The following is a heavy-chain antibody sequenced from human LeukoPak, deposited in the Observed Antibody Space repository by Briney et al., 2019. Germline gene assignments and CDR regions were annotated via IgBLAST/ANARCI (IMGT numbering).Heavy chain of an antibody. CDR3: ARDLVYTRDGDNSGGYY. V-gene: IGHV1-18*01. CDR1: GYTFTSYG. D-gene: IGHD4-23*01. CDR2: ISAYNGNT. Sequence: ASVKVSCKASGYTFTSYGISWVRQAPGQGLEWMGWISAYNGNTNYAQKLQGRVTMTTDTSTSTAYMELRSLRSDDTAVYYCARDLVYTRDGDNSGGYYWGQGTLVTVSS. J-gene: IGHJ4*02.